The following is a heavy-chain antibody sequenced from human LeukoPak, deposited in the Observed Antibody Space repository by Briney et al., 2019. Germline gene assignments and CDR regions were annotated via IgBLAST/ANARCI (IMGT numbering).Heavy chain of an antibody. J-gene: IGHJ4*02. CDR2: INHSGSN. V-gene: IGHV4-34*01. CDR3: ARFSSSSRSLDY. Sequence: SETLSLTCAVYGGSFSGYYWSWIRQPPGKGLEWIGEINHSGSNNYNPSLKSRVTISVDTSKNQFSLKLSSVTAADTAVYYCARFSSSSRSLDYWGQGTLVTVSS. CDR1: GGSFSGYY. D-gene: IGHD6-6*01.